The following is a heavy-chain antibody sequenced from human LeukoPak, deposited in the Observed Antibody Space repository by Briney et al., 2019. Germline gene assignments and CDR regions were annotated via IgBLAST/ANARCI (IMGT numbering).Heavy chain of an antibody. CDR3: ARDKSGDYGGNSRPLSY. Sequence: GGSLRLSCAASGFTFSSYWMSWVRQAPGKGLEWVANIKQDGSEKYYVDSVKGRFTISRDNSKNTLYLQMNSLRAEDTAVYYCARDKSGDYGGNSRPLSYWGQGTLVTVSS. J-gene: IGHJ4*02. CDR1: GFTFSSYW. D-gene: IGHD4-23*01. V-gene: IGHV3-7*01. CDR2: IKQDGSEK.